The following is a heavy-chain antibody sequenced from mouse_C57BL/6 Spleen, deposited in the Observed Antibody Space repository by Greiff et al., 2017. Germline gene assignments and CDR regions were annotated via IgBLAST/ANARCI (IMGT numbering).Heavy chain of an antibody. Sequence: VQLQESGPELVKPGASVQISCKASGYAFSSSWMHWVKQRPGKGLEWIGRIYPGDGDTNYNGKFKGKATLTADKSSSPAYMQLSSLTSEDSAVYFCASLDYGSSEFAYWGQGTLVTVSA. CDR2: IYPGDGDT. J-gene: IGHJ3*01. D-gene: IGHD1-1*01. CDR3: ASLDYGSSEFAY. V-gene: IGHV1-82*01. CDR1: GYAFSSSW.